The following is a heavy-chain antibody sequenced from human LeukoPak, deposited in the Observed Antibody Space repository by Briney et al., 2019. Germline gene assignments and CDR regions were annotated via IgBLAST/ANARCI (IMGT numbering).Heavy chain of an antibody. J-gene: IGHJ4*02. V-gene: IGHV5-51*01. CDR1: GYNFTSYW. CDR2: IYPGDSDT. CDR3: ARNLKSGRVDY. D-gene: IGHD2-15*01. Sequence: GESLQISCKGSGYNFTSYWIGWVRQLPGKGLEWMGIIYPGDSDTRYSPSFQGQVTISADKSISTAYLQWSSLKASDTAMYYCARNLKSGRVDYWGQGTLVTVSS.